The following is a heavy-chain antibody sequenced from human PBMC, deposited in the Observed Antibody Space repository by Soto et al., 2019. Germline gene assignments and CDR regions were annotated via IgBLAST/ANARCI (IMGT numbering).Heavy chain of an antibody. V-gene: IGHV4-59*08. CDR3: ARHANRNYGLYYFDY. CDR2: IYYSGST. D-gene: IGHD4-4*01. Sequence: PSETLSLTCTVSGGSISSYYWSWIRQPPGKGLEWIGYIYYSGSTKYNPSLKSRVTISVDTSKNQFSLKLSSVTAADTAVYYCARHANRNYGLYYFDYWGQGTLVTSPQ. J-gene: IGHJ4*02. CDR1: GGSISSYY.